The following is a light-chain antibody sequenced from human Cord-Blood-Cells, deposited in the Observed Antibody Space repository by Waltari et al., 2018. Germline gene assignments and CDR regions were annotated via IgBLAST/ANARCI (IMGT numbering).Light chain of an antibody. V-gene: IGKV1-5*03. CDR3: QQRSNWPYT. J-gene: IGKJ2*01. CDR1: QSISSW. CDR2: KAS. Sequence: DIQMTQSPSTLSASVGDRVTITCRASQSISSWLAWYQQKPGKAPKLLIYKASSLESGVPSRFSGSGSGTEFTLTISSLEPEDFAVYYCQQRSNWPYTFGQGTKLEIK.